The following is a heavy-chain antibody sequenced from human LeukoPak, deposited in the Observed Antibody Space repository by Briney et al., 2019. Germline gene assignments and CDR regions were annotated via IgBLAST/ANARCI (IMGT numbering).Heavy chain of an antibody. CDR3: AKAGNGFGY. CDR2: IKQDGTEK. V-gene: IGHV3-7*01. J-gene: IGHJ4*02. CDR1: GFTFSSNW. D-gene: IGHD2-8*01. Sequence: PGRSLRLSCAASGFTFSSNWMSWVRQAPGKGLEWVANIKQDGTEKNYVDSVKGRFTISRDNAKNSLYLQMNSLRAEDTAVYYCAKAGNGFGYWGQGALLTVSS.